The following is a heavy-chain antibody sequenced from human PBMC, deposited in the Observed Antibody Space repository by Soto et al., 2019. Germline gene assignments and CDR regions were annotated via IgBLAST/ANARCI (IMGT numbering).Heavy chain of an antibody. J-gene: IGHJ4*02. Sequence: SETLSLTCTVSGGSISSPNFYWSWIRQHPGKGLEWIGHIYYSGSTYYNPSLKSRVTMSVDTSKNQFSLKLSSVTATDTAVYYCARQDYNFLTGYYETFDYWGQGTLVTVSS. CDR1: GGSISSPNFY. V-gene: IGHV4-39*01. CDR3: ARQDYNFLTGYYETFDY. CDR2: IYYSGST. D-gene: IGHD3-9*01.